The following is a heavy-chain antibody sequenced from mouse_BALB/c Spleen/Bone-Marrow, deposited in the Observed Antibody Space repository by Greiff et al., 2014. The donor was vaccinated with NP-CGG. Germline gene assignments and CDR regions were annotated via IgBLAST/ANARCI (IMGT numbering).Heavy chain of an antibody. D-gene: IGHD4-1*01. J-gene: IGHJ1*01. Sequence: QVQLKHSGPELVRPGVSVKISCKGSGYTFTDYAMHWVKQSHAKSLEWIGVISTYYGNTNYNQKFKGKATMTVDKSSSTAYMELARLTSEDSAIYYCARKRLTGTSYWYFDVWGAGTTVTVPS. CDR2: ISTYYGNT. CDR1: GYTFTDYA. V-gene: IGHV1-67*01. CDR3: ARKRLTGTSYWYFDV.